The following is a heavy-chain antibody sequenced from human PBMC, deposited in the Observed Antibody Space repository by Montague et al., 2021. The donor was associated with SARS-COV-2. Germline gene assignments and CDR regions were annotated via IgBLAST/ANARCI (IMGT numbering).Heavy chain of an antibody. Sequence: SETLSLTCTVSGGSISSNNYYWDWIRQPPGKGLEWIGSIYDSGXTXYXXXXKXRVTISVDTSKKHFPLKLNSVTAADTAVYYCARRGRKLLPVATTIGGFDIWGQGTMVTVSS. CDR3: ARRGRKLLPVATTIGGFDI. CDR1: GGSISSNNYY. V-gene: IGHV4-39*02. CDR2: IYDSGXT. D-gene: IGHD5-12*01. J-gene: IGHJ3*02.